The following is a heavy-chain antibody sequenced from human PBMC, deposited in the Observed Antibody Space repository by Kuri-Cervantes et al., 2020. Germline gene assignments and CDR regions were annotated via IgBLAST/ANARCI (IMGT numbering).Heavy chain of an antibody. Sequence: ASVNVSCKASGYTFTSYDLNWVRQATGQGLEWMGWISAYNGNTNYAQKLQGRVTMTTDTSTSTAYMELRSLRSDDTAVYYCAGMGIAAAGTVWFDPWGQGTLVTVSS. CDR2: ISAYNGNT. CDR1: GYTFTSYD. D-gene: IGHD6-13*01. J-gene: IGHJ5*02. V-gene: IGHV1-18*01. CDR3: AGMGIAAAGTVWFDP.